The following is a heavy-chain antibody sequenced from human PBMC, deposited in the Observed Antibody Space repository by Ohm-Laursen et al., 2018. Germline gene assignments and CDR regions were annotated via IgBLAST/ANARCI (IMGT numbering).Heavy chain of an antibody. CDR3: GRSTDWYLDN. Sequence: SLRLSCAASGFTFRVYSMNWVRQVPGKGLEWISYMTSDERTIHYADSVEGRFTISRSNAENLLFLQMNSLRAEDTAVYYCGRSTDWYLDNWGQGTLITVS. V-gene: IGHV3-48*01. D-gene: IGHD3/OR15-3a*01. J-gene: IGHJ4*01. CDR2: MTSDERTI. CDR1: GFTFRVYS.